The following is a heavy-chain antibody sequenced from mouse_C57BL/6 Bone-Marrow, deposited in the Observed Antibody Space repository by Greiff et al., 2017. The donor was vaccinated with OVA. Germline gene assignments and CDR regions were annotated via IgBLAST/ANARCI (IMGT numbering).Heavy chain of an antibody. J-gene: IGHJ4*01. CDR2: ISNLAYSI. CDR3: ARSSFITTVVVYAMDY. D-gene: IGHD1-1*01. V-gene: IGHV5-15*01. CDR1: GFTFSDYG. Sequence: EVKLMESGGGLVQPGGSLKLSCAASGFTFSDYGMAWVRQAPRKGPEWVAFISNLAYSIYYADTVTGRFTISRENAKNTLYLEMSILRSEDTAMYYCARSSFITTVVVYAMDYWGQGTSVTVSS.